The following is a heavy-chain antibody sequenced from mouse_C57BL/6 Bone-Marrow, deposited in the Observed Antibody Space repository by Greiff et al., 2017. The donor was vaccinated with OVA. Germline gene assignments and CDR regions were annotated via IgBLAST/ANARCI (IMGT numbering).Heavy chain of an antibody. Sequence: QVQLQQSGAELMKPGASVKLSCKATGYTFTGYWIEWVKQRPGHGLEWIGEILPGSGSTNYNEKFKGKATFTADTSSNTAYMQLSSLTTEDSAIYYGASYGSSLSYWYFDVWGTGTTVTVSS. V-gene: IGHV1-9*01. D-gene: IGHD1-1*01. CDR2: ILPGSGST. CDR3: ASYGSSLSYWYFDV. J-gene: IGHJ1*03. CDR1: GYTFTGYW.